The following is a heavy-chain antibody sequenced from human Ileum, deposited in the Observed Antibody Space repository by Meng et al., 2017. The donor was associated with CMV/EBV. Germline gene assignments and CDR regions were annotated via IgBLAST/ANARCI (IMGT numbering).Heavy chain of an antibody. CDR1: GLTFRTYE. J-gene: IGHJ4*02. Sequence: AAGLTFRTYERHWVRRSPGKGLEWVSAITSSGSNIYYADSLKGRFAISRDNAKNSLHLQIDGLRPEDTAVYYCARTWSSITPTAFDYWGQGTLVTVSS. D-gene: IGHD2-21*02. CDR2: ITSSGSNI. V-gene: IGHV3-21*01. CDR3: ARTWSSITPTAFDY.